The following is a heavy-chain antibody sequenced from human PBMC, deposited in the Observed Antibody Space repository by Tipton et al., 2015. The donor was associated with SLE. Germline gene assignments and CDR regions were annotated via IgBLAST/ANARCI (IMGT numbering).Heavy chain of an antibody. Sequence: TLSLTCTVSGGSISSYYWSWIRQPPGKGLEWIGSIYYSGSTYYNPSLKSRVTISVDTSKNQFSLKLSSVTAADTAVYYCARPYSSSLGYFDYWGQGTLVTVSS. CDR2: IYYSGST. CDR1: GGSISSYY. J-gene: IGHJ4*02. CDR3: ARPYSSSLGYFDY. V-gene: IGHV4-59*05. D-gene: IGHD6-6*01.